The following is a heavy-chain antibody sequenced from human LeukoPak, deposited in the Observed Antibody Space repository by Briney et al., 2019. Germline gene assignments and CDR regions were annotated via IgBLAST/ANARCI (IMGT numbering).Heavy chain of an antibody. V-gene: IGHV3-7*03. CDR1: GLTFSSSW. D-gene: IGHD2-2*03. CDR2: INPDGNKK. J-gene: IGHJ5*02. Sequence: QSGGSLRLSCAVSGLTFSSSWMDWVRQAPGKGLEWVASINPDGNKKYSADSVKGRFTISRDNAKNSLYLQMNSLRAEDTALYYCAKGRAWMTPWGQGTLVTVSS. CDR3: AKGRAWMTP.